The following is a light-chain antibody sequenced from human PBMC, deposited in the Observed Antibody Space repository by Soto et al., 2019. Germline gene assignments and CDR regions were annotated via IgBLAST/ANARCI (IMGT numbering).Light chain of an antibody. CDR2: WAS. Sequence: DIVMTQSPDSLAVSLGERATINCKSSQSDLYSSNNKNYLAWYQQKPGQPPKLLIYWASTRESGVPDRFSGSGSGTDFALTISNLQAEDVAVYYCQQYYSAPSWTFGQGTKVEIK. CDR3: QQYYSAPSWT. J-gene: IGKJ1*01. CDR1: QSDLYSSNNKNY. V-gene: IGKV4-1*01.